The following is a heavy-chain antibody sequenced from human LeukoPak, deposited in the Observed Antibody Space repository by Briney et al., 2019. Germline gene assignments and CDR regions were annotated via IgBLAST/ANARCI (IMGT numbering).Heavy chain of an antibody. V-gene: IGHV3-23*01. CDR3: ARERLENCNDGSCPDALDI. J-gene: IGHJ3*02. D-gene: IGHD2-15*01. CDR1: GFAFSSYA. Sequence: GGPLRLSCAASGFAFSSYAMSWVRQAPGKGLEWVSAISGSGGSTYYADSVKGRFTISRDNSKNTLYLQMNSLGDEDTAVYFCARERLENCNDGSCPDALDIWGQGTMVTISS. CDR2: ISGSGGST.